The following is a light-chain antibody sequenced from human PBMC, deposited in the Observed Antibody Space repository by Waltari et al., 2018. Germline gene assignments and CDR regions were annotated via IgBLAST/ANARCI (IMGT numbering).Light chain of an antibody. CDR3: MQALQTPYT. CDR1: QSLLHSNGYNY. CDR2: LGS. V-gene: IGKV2-28*01. Sequence: DIVMTQSPLSLPVTPGEAASISCTSSQSLLHSNGYNYLDWYLQKPGQSPQLLIYLGSNRASGVPDRLSGSGSGTDFTLKISRMEAEDVGVYYCMQALQTPYTFGQGTKLEIK. J-gene: IGKJ2*01.